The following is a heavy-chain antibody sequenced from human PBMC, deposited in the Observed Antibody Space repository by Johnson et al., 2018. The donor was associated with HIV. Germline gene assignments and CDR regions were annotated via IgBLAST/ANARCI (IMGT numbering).Heavy chain of an antibody. D-gene: IGHD3-16*01. V-gene: IGHV3-66*01. CDR2: IYSGGST. J-gene: IGHJ3*02. CDR3: TTYATMITMYVEIKGGAFDI. Sequence: MLLVESGGGLVQPGGSLRLSCAASGFTVSRNYMSWVRQAPGKGLEWVSVIYSGGSTYHADSVKGRFTISRDDSKNTLYLKMNSLTTEDTAVYYCTTYATMITMYVEIKGGAFDIWGQGTMVTVSS. CDR1: GFTVSRNY.